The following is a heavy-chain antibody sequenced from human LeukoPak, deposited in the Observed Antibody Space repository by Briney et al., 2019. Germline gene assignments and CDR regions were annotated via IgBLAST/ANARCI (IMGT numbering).Heavy chain of an antibody. D-gene: IGHD6-19*01. CDR3: ARDRGWAFDI. V-gene: IGHV1-2*02. J-gene: IGHJ3*02. CDR1: GYSFNTYY. CDR2: INPNSGGT. Sequence: ASVKVSCKASGYSFNTYYMHWVRQAPGQGLEWMGWINPNSGGTNYAQKFQGRVTMTRDTSISTAYMELSRLRSDDTAVYYCARDRGWAFDIWGQGTMVTVSS.